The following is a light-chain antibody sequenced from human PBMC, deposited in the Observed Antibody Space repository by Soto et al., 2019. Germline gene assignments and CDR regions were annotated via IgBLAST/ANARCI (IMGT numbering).Light chain of an antibody. J-gene: IGKJ1*01. V-gene: IGKV3-11*01. CDR1: QSVNSY. CDR2: DAS. CDR3: QQRTNWPWT. Sequence: EIVLTQSPATLSLSPGERATLSCMASQSVNSYLAWYQQKPGQAPRLLMYDASNRANGIPARFSGSGSGTDFTLTISSLEPEDFAVYYCQQRTNWPWTFGQGTKVEIK.